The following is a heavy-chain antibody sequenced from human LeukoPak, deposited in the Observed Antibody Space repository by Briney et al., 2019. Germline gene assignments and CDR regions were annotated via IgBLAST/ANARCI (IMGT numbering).Heavy chain of an antibody. J-gene: IGHJ1*01. Sequence: SETLSLTCTVSGGSISSGGYYWSWIRQHPGKGLEWIGYIYYSGSTYYNPSLKSRVTISVDTSKNQFSLKLSSVTAADTAAYYCARDLWGCSSTSCYGYFQHWGQGTLVTVSS. D-gene: IGHD2-2*01. CDR2: IYYSGST. CDR1: GGSISSGGYY. V-gene: IGHV4-31*03. CDR3: ARDLWGCSSTSCYGYFQH.